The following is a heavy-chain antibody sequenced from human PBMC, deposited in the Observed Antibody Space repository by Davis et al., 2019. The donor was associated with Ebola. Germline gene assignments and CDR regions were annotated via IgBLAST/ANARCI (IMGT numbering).Heavy chain of an antibody. J-gene: IGHJ4*02. D-gene: IGHD6-13*01. V-gene: IGHV4-61*01. Sequence: PGGSLRLSCTVSGGSVSSGSYYWSWIRQPPGKGLEWIGYIYYSGSTYYNPSLKSRVTISVDTSKNQFSLKLSSVTAADTAVYYCARDRAAAGNYYFDYWGQGTLVTVSS. CDR1: GGSVSSGSYY. CDR2: IYYSGST. CDR3: ARDRAAAGNYYFDY.